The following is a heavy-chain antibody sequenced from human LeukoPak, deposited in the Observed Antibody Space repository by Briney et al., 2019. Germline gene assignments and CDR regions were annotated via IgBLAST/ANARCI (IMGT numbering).Heavy chain of an antibody. J-gene: IGHJ4*02. V-gene: IGHV4-59*10. CDR2: IYTSGST. D-gene: IGHD2-15*01. CDR1: GGSFSGYY. Sequence: SETLSLTCAVYGGSFSGYYWSWIRQPAGKGLEWIGRIYTSGSTNYNPSLKSRVTISVDTSKNQFSLKLSSVTAADTAVYFCARDGYCSGGSCHSFEYWGQGTLVTVSS. CDR3: ARDGYCSGGSCHSFEY.